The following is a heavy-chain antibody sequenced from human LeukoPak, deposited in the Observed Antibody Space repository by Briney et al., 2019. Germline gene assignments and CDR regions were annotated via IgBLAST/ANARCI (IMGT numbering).Heavy chain of an antibody. CDR2: ISAYNDNT. CDR3: ARDCDRSGYYCY. D-gene: IGHD3-22*01. J-gene: IGHJ4*02. V-gene: IGHV1-18*04. CDR1: GYTFTNYG. Sequence: ASVKVSCKASGYTFTNYGLSWVRQAPGQRLEWMGWISAYNDNTNYAQKLQGRVTMTTDTSTSTAYMELRSLRSDDTAVYYCARDCDRSGYYCYWGQGTLVTVSS.